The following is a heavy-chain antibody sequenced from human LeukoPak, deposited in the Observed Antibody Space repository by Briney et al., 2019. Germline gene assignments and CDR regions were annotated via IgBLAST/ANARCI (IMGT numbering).Heavy chain of an antibody. Sequence: ASVKVSCKASGGTFSSYAISWVRQAPGQGLEWMGGIIPIFGTANYAQKFQGRVTITADESTSTAYMELSSLRSEDTAVYYCARYRPNDIRGVILDYWGQGTLVTVSS. D-gene: IGHD3-10*01. CDR1: GGTFSSYA. CDR2: IIPIFGTA. V-gene: IGHV1-69*13. J-gene: IGHJ4*02. CDR3: ARYRPNDIRGVILDY.